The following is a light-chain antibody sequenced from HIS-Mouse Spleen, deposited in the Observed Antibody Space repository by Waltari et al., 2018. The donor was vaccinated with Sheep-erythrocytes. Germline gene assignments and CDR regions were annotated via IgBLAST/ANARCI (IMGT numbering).Light chain of an antibody. CDR3: SSYTSSSTLV. CDR2: EVS. Sequence: QSALTQPASVSGSPGQSITISCTGTSSDVGGYNSVSWYQQHPGKAPKLSIYEVSNRPSGVSNRFSGSKSGNTASLTISGLQAEDEADYYCSSYTSSSTLVFGGGTKLTVL. J-gene: IGLJ3*02. V-gene: IGLV2-14*01. CDR1: SSDVGGYNS.